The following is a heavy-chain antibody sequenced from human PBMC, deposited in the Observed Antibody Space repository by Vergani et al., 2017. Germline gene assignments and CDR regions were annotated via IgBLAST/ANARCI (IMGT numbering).Heavy chain of an antibody. CDR2: IIPIFGTA. Sequence: QVQLVQSGAEVKKPGSSVKVSCKASGGTFSSYAISWVRQAPGQGLEWMGGIIPIFGTANYAQKCQGRVTITADESTSPAYMELGSLRSEDTAVYYCARSAGYSGVGRDYYYYYRDVWGKGTTVTVSS. CDR3: ARSAGYSGVGRDYYYYYRDV. V-gene: IGHV1-69*12. J-gene: IGHJ6*03. CDR1: GGTFSSYA. D-gene: IGHD5-18*01.